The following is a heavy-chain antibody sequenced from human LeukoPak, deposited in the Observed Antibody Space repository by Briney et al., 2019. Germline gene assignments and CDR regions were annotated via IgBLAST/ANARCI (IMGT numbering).Heavy chain of an antibody. D-gene: IGHD1-14*01. CDR1: GFTFSRYN. J-gene: IGHJ4*02. CDR3: AREYGSDY. V-gene: IGHV3-21*01. CDR2: ISTSGSYI. Sequence: PGGSLRLSCAASGFTFSRYNMNWVRQAPGKGLEWVSSISTSGSYIYYADSVKGRFTISRDNAKNSLYLQMNSLRAEDTAVYYCAREYGSDYWGQGTLVTVSS.